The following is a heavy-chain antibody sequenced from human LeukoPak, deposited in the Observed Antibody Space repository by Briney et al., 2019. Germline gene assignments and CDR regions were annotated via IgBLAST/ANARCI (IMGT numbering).Heavy chain of an antibody. Sequence: SETLSLTCAVSGGSISSNNWWSWVRQPPGKGLEWIGEIYHSGSTDYNPSLESRVSISVDKSKNQFSLKLSSVTAAHTAAYYCARGFYGSGSYSSPGFHAFDVWGQGTMVTVSS. CDR2: IYHSGST. D-gene: IGHD3-10*01. J-gene: IGHJ3*01. CDR1: GGSISSNNW. CDR3: ARGFYGSGSYSSPGFHAFDV. V-gene: IGHV4-4*02.